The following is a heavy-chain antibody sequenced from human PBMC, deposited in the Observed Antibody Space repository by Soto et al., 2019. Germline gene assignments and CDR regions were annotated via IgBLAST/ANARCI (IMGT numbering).Heavy chain of an antibody. CDR1: GGSISSSNW. CDR2: IDHSGST. D-gene: IGHD3-10*01. CDR3: ARGGLWFGELFPYWYFDL. J-gene: IGHJ2*01. V-gene: IGHV4-4*02. Sequence: QVQLQESGPGLVKPSGTLSLTCAVSGGSISSSNWWSWVRQPPGKGLEWIGEIDHSGSTNYNPSLRSRVTISVDKSKNQFSLKLSSVTAADTAVYYCARGGLWFGELFPYWYFDLWGRGTLVTVSS.